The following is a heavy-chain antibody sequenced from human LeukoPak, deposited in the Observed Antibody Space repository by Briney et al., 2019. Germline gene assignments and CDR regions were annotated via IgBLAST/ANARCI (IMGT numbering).Heavy chain of an antibody. J-gene: IGHJ4*02. CDR2: IIPIFGTA. V-gene: IGHV1-69*13. D-gene: IGHD3-22*01. CDR3: ARGFRRSDRGITMIGEFDY. CDR1: GGTFSSYA. Sequence: SVKVSCKASGGTFSSYAISWVRQAPGQGLEWMGGIIPIFGTANYAQKFQGRVTITADESTSTAYMELSSLRSEDTAVYYCARGFRRSDRGITMIGEFDYWGQETLVTVSS.